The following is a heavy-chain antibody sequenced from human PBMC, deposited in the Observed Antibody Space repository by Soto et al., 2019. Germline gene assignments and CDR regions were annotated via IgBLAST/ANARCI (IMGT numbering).Heavy chain of an antibody. CDR1: GYTFSSYG. Sequence: DSVKVSCKTSGYTFSSYGISWVRQAPGQGLEWMGWISGNTRNTKYAQKLQGRVIMFIDSSTSTAYMELRSLKSDDTAVYYCARYSFGASPFDCWGQGPLVTV. CDR2: ISGNTRNT. CDR3: ARYSFGASPFDC. J-gene: IGHJ4*02. D-gene: IGHD5-18*01. V-gene: IGHV1-18*01.